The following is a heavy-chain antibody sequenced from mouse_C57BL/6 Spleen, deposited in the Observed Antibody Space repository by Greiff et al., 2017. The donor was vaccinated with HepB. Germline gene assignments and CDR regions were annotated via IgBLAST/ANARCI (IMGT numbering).Heavy chain of an antibody. CDR1: GFTFTDYY. CDR3: ARYKGPSTVYYAMDY. Sequence: EVQLVESGGGLVQPGGSLSLSCAASGFTFTDYYMSWVRQPPGKALEWLGFIRNKANGYTTEYSASVKGRITISRDNSQSILYLQMNARRAEDSATYYCARYKGPSTVYYAMDYWGQGTSVTVSS. D-gene: IGHD1-1*01. V-gene: IGHV7-3*01. J-gene: IGHJ4*01. CDR2: IRNKANGYTT.